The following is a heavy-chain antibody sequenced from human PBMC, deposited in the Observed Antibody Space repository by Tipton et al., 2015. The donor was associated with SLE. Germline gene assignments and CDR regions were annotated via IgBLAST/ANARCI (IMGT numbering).Heavy chain of an antibody. CDR3: AREGGGPDY. D-gene: IGHD1-26*01. V-gene: IGHV4-34*01. J-gene: IGHJ4*02. CDR2: INHSGST. CDR1: GGSFSGYY. Sequence: TLSLTCAVYGGSFSGYYWSWIRQPPGKGLEWIGEINHSGSTNYNPSLKSRVTIPVDTSKNQFSLKLRSVTAADTAIYYCAREGGGPDYWGQGTLATVSS.